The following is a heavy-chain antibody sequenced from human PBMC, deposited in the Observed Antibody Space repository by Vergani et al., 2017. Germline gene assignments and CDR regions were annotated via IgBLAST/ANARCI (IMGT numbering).Heavy chain of an antibody. J-gene: IGHJ3*02. CDR1: GFVFNSYG. Sequence: QVQLVESGGGIVQPGRSLRLSCAASGFVFNSYGMHWVRQAPGKGLEWVAVVSYDGTHQVYSDSVKGRFIISRDASSDILHLQMNSLRPDDTAVYYCAKVKSGYDQDGFDIWGQGTLVTVSS. CDR3: AKVKSGYDQDGFDI. CDR2: VSYDGTHQ. D-gene: IGHD5-12*01. V-gene: IGHV3-30*18.